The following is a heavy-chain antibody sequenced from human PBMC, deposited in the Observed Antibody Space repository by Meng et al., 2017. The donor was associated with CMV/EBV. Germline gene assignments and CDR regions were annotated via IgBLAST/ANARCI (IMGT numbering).Heavy chain of an antibody. D-gene: IGHD3-3*01. V-gene: IGHV1-2*02. J-gene: IGHJ6*02. CDR1: GYTFTGYY. CDR2: FNPNSGGT. CDR3: ARDCKAYYDFWSGQGGMDV. Sequence: SVHVSCKASGYTFTGYYLPWLRQAPGQGLEWMGWFNPNSGGTNYAQKFQGRVTMTRDTSISTAYMELSRLRSDDTAVYYCARDCKAYYDFWSGQGGMDVWGQGTTVTVSS.